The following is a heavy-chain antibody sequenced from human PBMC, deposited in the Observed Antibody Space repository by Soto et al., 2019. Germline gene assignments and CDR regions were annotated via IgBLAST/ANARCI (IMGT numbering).Heavy chain of an antibody. CDR3: ASRGGTYCSGGSCSYFDY. CDR2: IYYSGST. V-gene: IGHV4-31*03. Sequence: SETLSLTCTVSGGSISSGGYYWSWIRQHPGKGLEWIGYIYYSGSTYYNPSLKSRVTISVDTSKNQFSLKLSPVTAADTAVYYCASRGGTYCSGGSCSYFDYWGQGTLVTVSS. J-gene: IGHJ4*02. D-gene: IGHD2-15*01. CDR1: GGSISSGGYY.